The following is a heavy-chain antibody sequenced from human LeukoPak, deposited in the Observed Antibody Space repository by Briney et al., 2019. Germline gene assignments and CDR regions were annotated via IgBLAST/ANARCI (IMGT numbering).Heavy chain of an antibody. J-gene: IGHJ4*02. CDR1: GGSFSGYY. CDR2: INHSGST. Sequence: SETLSLTCAVYGGSFSGYYWSRLRQPPGKGLEWIGEINHSGSTNYNPSLKSRVTISVDTSKNQFSLKLSSVTAADTAVYYCARGLPYYWGQGTLVTVSS. CDR3: ARGLPYY. V-gene: IGHV4-34*01.